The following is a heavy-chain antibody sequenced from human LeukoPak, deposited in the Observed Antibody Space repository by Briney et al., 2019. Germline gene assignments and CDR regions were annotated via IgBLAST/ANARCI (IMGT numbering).Heavy chain of an antibody. D-gene: IGHD6-6*01. CDR2: INSDGINT. Sequence: GGSLRLSCAASGFTFSNYWMHWVRQAPGKGLVWVSRINSDGINTSYADSVKGRFTISRDNSKNSLYLQMNSLRAEDTALYYCAKDSTRGSSWDFDYWGQGTLVTVSS. J-gene: IGHJ4*02. V-gene: IGHV3-74*01. CDR3: AKDSTRGSSWDFDY. CDR1: GFTFSNYW.